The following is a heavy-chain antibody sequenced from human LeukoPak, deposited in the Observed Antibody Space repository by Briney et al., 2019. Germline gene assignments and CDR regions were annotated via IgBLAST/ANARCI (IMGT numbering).Heavy chain of an antibody. CDR3: ARDGPWLYSSSWSPFDY. D-gene: IGHD6-13*01. J-gene: IGHJ4*02. Sequence: PSETLSLTCTVSGGSISSYYWSWIRQPAGKGLEWIGRIYTSGSTNYNPSLKSRVTMSVDTSKNQFSLTLSSVTAADTAVYYCARDGPWLYSSSWSPFDYWGQGTLVTVSS. V-gene: IGHV4-4*07. CDR1: GGSISSYY. CDR2: IYTSGST.